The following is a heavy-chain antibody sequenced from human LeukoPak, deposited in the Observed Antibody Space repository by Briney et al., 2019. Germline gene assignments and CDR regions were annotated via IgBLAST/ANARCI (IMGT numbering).Heavy chain of an antibody. CDR2: IYSGGST. CDR1: GFTVGSNY. CDR3: ARVPTAAGTS. Sequence: GGSLRLSCAASGFTVGSNYMSWVRQAPGKGLEWVSVIYSGGSTYYADSVKGRFTTSRDNSKNTLYLQMNSLRAEDTAVYYCARVPTAAGTSWGQGTLVTVSS. D-gene: IGHD6-13*01. V-gene: IGHV3-53*01. J-gene: IGHJ4*02.